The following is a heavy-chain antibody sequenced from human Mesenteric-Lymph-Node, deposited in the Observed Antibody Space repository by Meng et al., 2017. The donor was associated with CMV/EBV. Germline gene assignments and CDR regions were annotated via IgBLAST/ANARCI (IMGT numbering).Heavy chain of an antibody. CDR2: ISGSGGNT. J-gene: IGHJ4*02. CDR1: DFTFSSYA. Sequence: SDFTFSSYAMSWVRQTPVKGLEWVSAISGSGGNTYYADSVRGRFTISRDNSKNTLYLQMNSLRVEDTALYYCAKDGPWQHLGRGHLDYWGQGTLVTVSS. CDR3: AKDGPWQHLGRGHLDY. V-gene: IGHV3-23*01. D-gene: IGHD6-13*01.